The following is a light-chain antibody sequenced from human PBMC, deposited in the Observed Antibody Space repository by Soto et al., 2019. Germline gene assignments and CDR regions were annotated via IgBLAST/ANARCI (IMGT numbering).Light chain of an antibody. CDR1: QSLTSN. Sequence: EIILTQSPATLYVSPGERATLSCRASQSLTSNLAWYQQRPGQAPRLLIYETSTRATDIPARFSGSGSGTEFNRTIASLLSEDVAVYYCQQYGSSPAFGQGTKVEIK. CDR2: ETS. CDR3: QQYGSSPA. V-gene: IGKV3-15*01. J-gene: IGKJ1*01.